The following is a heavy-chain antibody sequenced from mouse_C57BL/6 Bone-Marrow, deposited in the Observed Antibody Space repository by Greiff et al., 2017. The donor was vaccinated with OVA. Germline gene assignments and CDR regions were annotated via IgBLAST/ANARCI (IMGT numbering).Heavy chain of an antibody. J-gene: IGHJ4*01. CDR2: IYPGGGYT. D-gene: IGHD1-1*01. CDR1: GYTFTNYW. V-gene: IGHV1-63*01. CDR3: ASSRCITTVHDAMDY. Sequence: VKLMESGAELVRPGTSVKMSCKASGYTFTNYWIGWAKQRPGHGLEWIGDIYPGGGYTNYNEKFKGKATLTADKSASNAYMQLSRLTSEDSAIYRDASSRCITTVHDAMDYWGQGTSVTVSS.